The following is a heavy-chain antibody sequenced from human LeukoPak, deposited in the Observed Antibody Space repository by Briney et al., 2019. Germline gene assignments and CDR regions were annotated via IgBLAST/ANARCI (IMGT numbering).Heavy chain of an antibody. V-gene: IGHV1-2*02. J-gene: IGHJ4*02. D-gene: IGHD6-19*01. CDR2: INPNSGGT. CDR3: ARLHEAVAPKHDY. CDR1: GYTFTGYY. Sequence: GASVKVSCKASGYTFTGYYMHWVRQAPGQGLEWMGWINPNSGGTNYAQKFQGRVTMTRDTSISAAYMELSRLRSDDTAVYYCARLHEAVAPKHDYWGQGTLVTVSS.